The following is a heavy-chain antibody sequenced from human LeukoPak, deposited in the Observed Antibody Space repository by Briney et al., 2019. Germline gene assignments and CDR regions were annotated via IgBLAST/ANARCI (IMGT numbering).Heavy chain of an antibody. V-gene: IGHV3-23*01. CDR1: GFTFSSYA. CDR2: ISGSGGST. Sequence: GGSLRLSCAASGFTFSSYAMSWVRQAPGKGLEWVSAISGSGGSTYYADSVKGRFTISRDNSKNTLYLQMSSLRAEDTAVYYCVKSRDGYNFLFARTDYWGQGTLVTVSS. CDR3: VKSRDGYNFLFARTDY. D-gene: IGHD5-12*01. J-gene: IGHJ4*02.